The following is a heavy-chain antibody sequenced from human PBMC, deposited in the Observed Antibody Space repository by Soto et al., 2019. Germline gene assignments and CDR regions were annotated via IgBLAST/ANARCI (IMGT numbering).Heavy chain of an antibody. CDR3: ESYTGYLDFDI. D-gene: IGHD5-12*01. V-gene: IGHV4-31*03. J-gene: IGHJ3*02. CDR2: IYYSGST. Sequence: TLALTCTVSGFSIVSGCYYLSFIRQHPWKGLEWIGYIYYSGSTYYNTSLKSRVTISVDTSKNQFSLKLSSVTAADTAVYYCESYTGYLDFDIWGQGKMVHVSS. CDR1: GFSIVSGCYY.